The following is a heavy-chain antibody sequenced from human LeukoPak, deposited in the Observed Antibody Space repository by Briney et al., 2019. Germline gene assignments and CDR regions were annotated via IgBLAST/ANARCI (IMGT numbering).Heavy chain of an antibody. CDR2: IYSGGST. D-gene: IGHD3-10*01. V-gene: IGHV3-53*01. Sequence: GGSLRLSCAASGFTVSSNYMSWVRQAPGKGLEWVSVIYSGGSTYYADSVKGRFTISRDNSKNTLYLQMNSLRAEDTAIYYCAKGGYGSGSYSGFDIWGQGTMVTVSS. CDR1: GFTVSSNY. CDR3: AKGGYGSGSYSGFDI. J-gene: IGHJ3*02.